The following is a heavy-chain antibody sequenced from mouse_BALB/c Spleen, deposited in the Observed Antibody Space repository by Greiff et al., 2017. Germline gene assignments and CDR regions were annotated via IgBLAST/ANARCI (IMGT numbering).Heavy chain of an antibody. V-gene: IGHV14-1*02. CDR3: AREGLRRRYAMDY. Sequence: VQLQQSGAELVRPGALVKLSCKASGFNIKDYYMHWVKQRPEQGLEWIGWIDPENGNTIYDPKFQGKASITADTSSNTAYLQLSSLTSEDTAVYYCAREGLRRRYAMDYWGQGTSVTVSS. CDR2: IDPENGNT. D-gene: IGHD2-2*01. CDR1: GFNIKDYY. J-gene: IGHJ4*01.